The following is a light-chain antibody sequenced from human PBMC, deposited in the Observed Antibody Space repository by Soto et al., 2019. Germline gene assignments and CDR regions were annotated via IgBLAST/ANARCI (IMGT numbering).Light chain of an antibody. CDR2: EVI. J-gene: IGLJ2*01. Sequence: QSALTQPPSASGSPGQSVTISCAGTSSDVGGYNLVSWYQQHPGKAPKLMIYEVIKRPSGVPDRFSGSKSGNTASLTVSGLHAEDEADYYCAAWDGSLKGALFGGGTKLTVL. CDR1: SSDVGGYNL. CDR3: AAWDGSLKGAL. V-gene: IGLV2-8*01.